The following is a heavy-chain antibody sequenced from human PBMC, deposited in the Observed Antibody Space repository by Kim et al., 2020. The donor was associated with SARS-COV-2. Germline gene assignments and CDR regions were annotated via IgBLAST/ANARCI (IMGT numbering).Heavy chain of an antibody. D-gene: IGHD1-26*01. V-gene: IGHV4-34*01. CDR1: CGSFSDNY. J-gene: IGHJ6*03. CDR2: ITHSGIT. CDR3: VSGKRDRELRVNPFYYYD. Sequence: SETLSLTCAVYCGSFSDNYWNWVRQPPGKGLEWIGEITHSGITTYNQSLKRRVTMSVDPSKSQFSLNLRPVTAADTAADDCVSGKRDRELRVNPFYYYD.